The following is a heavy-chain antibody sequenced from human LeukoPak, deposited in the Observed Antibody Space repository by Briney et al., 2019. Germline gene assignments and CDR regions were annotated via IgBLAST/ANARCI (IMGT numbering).Heavy chain of an antibody. V-gene: IGHV4-59*01. J-gene: IGHJ6*03. D-gene: IGHD6-19*01. CDR2: IYYSGST. CDR3: ARGVRPRIAVLLYYYYYYMDA. CDR1: GGSFSSYF. Sequence: PSETLSLTCTVSGGSFSSYFWSWIRQPPGKGLEWIGYIYYSGSTNYNPSLKSRVTISVDTSKNQFSLKLSSVTAADTAVYYCARGVRPRIAVLLYYYYYYMDAWGKGTTVTVSS.